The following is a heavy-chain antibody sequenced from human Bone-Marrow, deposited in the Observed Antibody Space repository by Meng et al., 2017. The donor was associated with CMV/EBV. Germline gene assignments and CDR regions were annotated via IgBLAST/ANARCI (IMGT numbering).Heavy chain of an antibody. CDR3: ARVALDPALYNCIDP. J-gene: IGHJ5*02. CDR1: GFTFSSYS. Sequence: GGSLRLSCAASGFTFSSYSMNWVRQAPGKGLEWVSSISSSSSYIYYADSVKGRFTISRDNAKNSLYLQMNSLRAEDTAVYYFARVALDPALYNCIDPWGQGTTVTVSS. CDR2: ISSSSSYI. D-gene: IGHD3-3*01. V-gene: IGHV3-21*01.